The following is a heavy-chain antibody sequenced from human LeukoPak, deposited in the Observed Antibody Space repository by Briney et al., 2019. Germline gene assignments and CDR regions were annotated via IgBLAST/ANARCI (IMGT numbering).Heavy chain of an antibody. CDR1: GGSISSGGYY. V-gene: IGHV4-31*03. CDR3: ARLPVERNTTIGVAPPKDY. J-gene: IGHJ4*02. D-gene: IGHD3-3*01. CDR2: IYYSGST. Sequence: SETLSLTCTVSGGSISSGGYYWSWIRQHPGKGLEWIGYIYYSGSTYYNPSLKSRVTISVDTSKNQFSRKLSSVTAADTAVYHCARLPVERNTTIGVAPPKDYWGQGTLVTVSS.